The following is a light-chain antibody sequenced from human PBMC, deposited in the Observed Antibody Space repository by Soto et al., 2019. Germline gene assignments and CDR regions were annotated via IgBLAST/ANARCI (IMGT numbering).Light chain of an antibody. V-gene: IGKV3-20*01. CDR1: QSVSSSY. CDR3: QQYGSSHPLT. Sequence: EIVLTQSPGTLSLSPGERATLSCRASQSVSSSYLAWYQQKPGQAPRLLIYGASSRATGIPDRFSGSGSGIDFTLTISRLEPEDFAVYYCQQYGSSHPLTFGGGTKVDIK. CDR2: GAS. J-gene: IGKJ4*01.